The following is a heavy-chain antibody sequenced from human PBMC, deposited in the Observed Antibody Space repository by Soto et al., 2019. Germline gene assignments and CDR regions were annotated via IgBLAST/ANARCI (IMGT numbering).Heavy chain of an antibody. CDR2: IWYDGSNK. V-gene: IGHV3-33*01. J-gene: IGHJ6*02. CDR3: ARGRYCSSTSCNTYGMDV. CDR1: GFTFSSYG. Sequence: QVQLVESGGGVVQPGRSLRLSCAASGFTFSSYGLHWVRQAPGKGLEWVAVIWYDGSNKYYADSVKGRFTISRDNSKNTLYLQMNSLRAEDTAVYYCARGRYCSSTSCNTYGMDVWGHGTTVTGSS. D-gene: IGHD2-2*01.